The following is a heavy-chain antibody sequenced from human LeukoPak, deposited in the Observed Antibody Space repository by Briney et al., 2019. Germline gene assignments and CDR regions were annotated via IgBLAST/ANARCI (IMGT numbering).Heavy chain of an antibody. J-gene: IGHJ1*01. CDR3: VKVGDSGYGEYYQH. V-gene: IGHV3-64D*06. CDR2: ISSAGGTT. D-gene: IGHD5-12*01. Sequence: GGSLRLSCSASGFTFRDYPIHWVRQAPGEGLQYVSVISSAGGTTYYADSVRGRFTISRDNSKNTLYLQMSSLRAEDTALYYCVKVGDSGYGEYYQHWGQGTLVTVSS. CDR1: GFTFRDYP.